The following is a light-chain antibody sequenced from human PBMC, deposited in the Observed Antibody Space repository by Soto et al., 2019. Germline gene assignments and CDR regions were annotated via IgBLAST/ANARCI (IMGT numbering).Light chain of an antibody. CDR1: QSVSIL. CDR2: GAS. CDR3: QQYGSSVKT. Sequence: IVMTQSPATLSVSPGERATLACRASQSVSILLAWYQQKPGQAPSLLIFGASNRAPDIPDRFSGSGSGTDFTLTISRLEPEDFAVYFCQQYGSSVKTFGQGTKVDIK. V-gene: IGKV3-20*01. J-gene: IGKJ1*01.